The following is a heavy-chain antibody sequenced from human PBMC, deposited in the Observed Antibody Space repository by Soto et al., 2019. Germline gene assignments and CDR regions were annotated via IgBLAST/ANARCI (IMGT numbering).Heavy chain of an antibody. V-gene: IGHV1-69*12. CDR3: ARGSSSRFGGDYHYYSGMDV. Sequence: QVQLGQSGAEVKKPGSSVKVSCKASGGTFSSYAISWVRQAPGQGLEWMGGIIPICGTANYSQKFQCRVTITADESTRTAYIEHSSLRSEDTAVYYCARGSSSRFGGDYHYYSGMDVWGPGTTVHVSS. J-gene: IGHJ6*02. CDR2: IIPICGTA. D-gene: IGHD2-2*01. CDR1: GGTFSSYA.